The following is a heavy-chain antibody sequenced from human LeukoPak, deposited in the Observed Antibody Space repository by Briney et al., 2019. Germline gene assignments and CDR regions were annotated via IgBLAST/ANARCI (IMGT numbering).Heavy chain of an antibody. CDR2: IDYSGST. CDR3: AREGAYDFWSGYGPSGPFDY. Sequence: SETLSLTCTVSSGSISSNNHFWGWIRQPQGKGLEWIGNIDYSGSTDYNPSLKSRVTISVDTSKNQFSLKLSSVTAADTAVYYCAREGAYDFWSGYGPSGPFDYWGQGTLVTVSS. D-gene: IGHD3-3*01. J-gene: IGHJ4*02. CDR1: SGSISSNNHF. V-gene: IGHV4-39*07.